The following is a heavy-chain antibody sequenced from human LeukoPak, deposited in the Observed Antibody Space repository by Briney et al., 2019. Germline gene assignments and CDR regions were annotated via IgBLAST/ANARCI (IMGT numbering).Heavy chain of an antibody. J-gene: IGHJ6*03. D-gene: IGHD6-6*01. Sequence: ASVKVSCKASGYTFTGYYIHWVRQAPGQGLEWMGWINSNSGGTNYGQKFQGRVTMTRDTSTTTAYMELNRLRSDDTAVYYCARVRRPEYSSSSYYYYMDVWGKGTTVTVSS. CDR3: ARVRRPEYSSSSYYYYMDV. V-gene: IGHV1-2*02. CDR2: INSNSGGT. CDR1: GYTFTGYY.